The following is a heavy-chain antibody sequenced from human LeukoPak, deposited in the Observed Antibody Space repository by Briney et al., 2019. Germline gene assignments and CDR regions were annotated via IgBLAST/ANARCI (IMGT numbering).Heavy chain of an antibody. CDR3: AGEGGYCSDTSCYDLRNWFDS. Sequence: GASVKVSCKASGYTFTTYDINWGRQAAGQGFEWMGRLIPIVGTANYAQGVQGRVTMTTDEATSTAYMELSSLRSEDTAVYYCAGEGGYCSDTSCYDLRNWFDSWGQGTLVTVSS. D-gene: IGHD2-2*01. CDR2: LIPIVGTA. V-gene: IGHV1-69*05. CDR1: GYTFTTYD. J-gene: IGHJ5*01.